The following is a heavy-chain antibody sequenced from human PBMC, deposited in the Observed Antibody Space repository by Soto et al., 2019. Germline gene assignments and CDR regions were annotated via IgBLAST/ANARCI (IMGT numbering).Heavy chain of an antibody. CDR2: INSDGSST. CDR3: ASPYMYSSGLYFYGMDV. CDR1: GFTFSSYW. V-gene: IGHV3-74*01. D-gene: IGHD6-19*01. Sequence: GGSLRLSCAASGFTFSSYWMHWVRQAPWKGLVWVSRINSDGSSTSYADSVKGRFTISRDNAKNTVYLQMNSPRAEDTAVYYCASPYMYSSGLYFYGMDVWGQGTTVTVSS. J-gene: IGHJ6*02.